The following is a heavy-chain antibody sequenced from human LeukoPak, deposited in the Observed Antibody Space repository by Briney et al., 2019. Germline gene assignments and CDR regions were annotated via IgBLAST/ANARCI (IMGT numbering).Heavy chain of an antibody. V-gene: IGHV4-59*12. CDR1: GGSISSYY. CDR3: ARDRVVTRSEYYYMDV. J-gene: IGHJ6*03. Sequence: PSETLSLTCTVSGGSISSYYWSWIRQPPGKGLEWIGYIYYSGSTNYNPSLKSRVTISVDTSKNQFSLKLSSVTAADTAVYYCARDRVVTRSEYYYMDVWGKGTTVTVSS. D-gene: IGHD4-23*01. CDR2: IYYSGST.